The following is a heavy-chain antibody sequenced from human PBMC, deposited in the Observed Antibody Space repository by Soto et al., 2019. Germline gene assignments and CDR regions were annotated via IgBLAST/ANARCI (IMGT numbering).Heavy chain of an antibody. CDR2: ISTYTGET. V-gene: IGHV1-18*04. CDR1: GYTFTSYG. Sequence: QVQLVQSGAEVKKPGASVKVSCKASGYTFTSYGISWVRQAPGQGLEWMGWISTYTGETNYAQKRQGRVTMTTSTSTGTAYMELRSLRADDTAVYYCATDGDVVVVVAATHGMDVWGQGTTVTVSS. J-gene: IGHJ6*02. CDR3: ATDGDVVVVVAATHGMDV. D-gene: IGHD2-15*01.